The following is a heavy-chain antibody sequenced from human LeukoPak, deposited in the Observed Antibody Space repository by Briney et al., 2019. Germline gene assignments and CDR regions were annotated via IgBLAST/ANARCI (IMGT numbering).Heavy chain of an antibody. D-gene: IGHD3-10*01. CDR1: GFTFSGYV. CDR2: ITFSSSHI. J-gene: IGHJ5*02. CDR3: ARGPQFSGPGWFDP. V-gene: IGHV3-21*01. Sequence: GGSLRLSCAASGFTFSGYVMTWVRQAPGKGLECVSSITFSSSHIYFADSVKGRFTISRDNTKDSLYLQMNSLRAEDTAIYYCARGPQFSGPGWFDPWGQGTLVTVSS.